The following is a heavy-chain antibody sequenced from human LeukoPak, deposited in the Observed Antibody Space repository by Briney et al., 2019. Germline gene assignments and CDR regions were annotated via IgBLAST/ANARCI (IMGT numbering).Heavy chain of an antibody. D-gene: IGHD1-26*01. J-gene: IGHJ4*02. CDR3: ARMGATTWLNFDY. CDR1: GYTFTSYY. CDR2: INPNSGGT. Sequence: GASVKVSCKASGYTFTSYYMHWVRRAPGQGLEWMGWINPNSGGTNYAQKFQGRVTMTRDTSISTAYMELSRLRSDDTAAYYCARMGATTWLNFDYWGQGTLVTVSS. V-gene: IGHV1-2*02.